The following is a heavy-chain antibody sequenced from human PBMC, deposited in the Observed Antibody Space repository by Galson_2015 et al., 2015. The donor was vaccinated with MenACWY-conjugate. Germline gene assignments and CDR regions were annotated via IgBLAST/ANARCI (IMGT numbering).Heavy chain of an antibody. V-gene: IGHV3-23*01. D-gene: IGHD3-10*01. CDR1: GLTFSSYA. Sequence: SLRLPCAASGLTFSSYAMSWVRQAPGKGLEWVSSISTTGGTTYYADSVKGRFTISRDNSKNTLYLQMNSLRAGDTAVYYCAQGAGSRWFDPWGQGTLVIVSS. CDR3: AQGAGSRWFDP. CDR2: ISTTGGTT. J-gene: IGHJ5*02.